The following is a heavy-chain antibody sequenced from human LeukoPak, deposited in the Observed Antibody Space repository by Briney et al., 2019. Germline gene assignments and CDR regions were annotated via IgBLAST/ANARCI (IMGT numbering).Heavy chain of an antibody. CDR2: INPNSGGT. Sequence: ASVKVSCTASGYTFTSYGISWVRQAPGQGLEWMGWINPNSGGTNYAQKFQGWVTMTRDTSISTAYMELSRLRSDDTAVYYCAREPIQPMVRGSLGDYYYYYYGMDVWGQGTTVTVSS. CDR1: GYTFTSYG. D-gene: IGHD3-10*01. J-gene: IGHJ6*02. V-gene: IGHV1-2*04. CDR3: AREPIQPMVRGSLGDYYYYYYGMDV.